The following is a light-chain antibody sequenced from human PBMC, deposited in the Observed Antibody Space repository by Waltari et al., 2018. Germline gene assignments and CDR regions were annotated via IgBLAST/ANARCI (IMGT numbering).Light chain of an antibody. CDR2: ANS. CDR1: SSNIGADYD. V-gene: IGLV1-40*01. J-gene: IGLJ3*02. CDR3: QSYDSSLSGSRV. Sequence: QSVLTQPPSVSGAPGQRVTISCTGSSSNIGADYDVHWYQPLPGTAPKLLIYANSNRPSGGPDRCSGSNSGTSASLAITGLQAEDEAEYYCQSYDSSLSGSRVFGGGTKLTVL.